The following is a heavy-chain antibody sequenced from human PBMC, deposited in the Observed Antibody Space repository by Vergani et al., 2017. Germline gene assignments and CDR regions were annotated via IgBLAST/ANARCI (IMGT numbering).Heavy chain of an antibody. D-gene: IGHD3-22*01. CDR3: SRVGXYDSSGYPPVWFDP. Sequence: QVQLQESGPGLVKPSETLSLTCTVSGGSISSYYWSWIRQPPGKGLEWIGYIYYSGSTNYNPSLKSRVTISVDTSKNQFSLKLSSVTAADTAVYYCSRVGXYDSSGYPPVWFDPWGQGTLVTVSS. CDR2: IYYSGST. J-gene: IGHJ5*02. CDR1: GGSISSYY. V-gene: IGHV4-59*01.